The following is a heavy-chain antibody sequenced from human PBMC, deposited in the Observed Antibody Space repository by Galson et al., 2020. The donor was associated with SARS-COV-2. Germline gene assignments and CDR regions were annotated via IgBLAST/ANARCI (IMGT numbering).Heavy chain of an antibody. CDR1: GFSLTTGGVC. J-gene: IGHJ4*02. CDR3: ARIDSSGCRGNY. Sequence: ESGPTLVKPTQTLTLTCTFSGFSLTTGGVCVNWISQPPGKALEWLARTDWDGDKYYSTSLKTRLTISKDTSKNQVVLTMTDMDPVDTATYYCARIDSSGCRGNYWGQGTPVTVSS. CDR2: TDWDGDK. V-gene: IGHV2-70*11. D-gene: IGHD6-19*01.